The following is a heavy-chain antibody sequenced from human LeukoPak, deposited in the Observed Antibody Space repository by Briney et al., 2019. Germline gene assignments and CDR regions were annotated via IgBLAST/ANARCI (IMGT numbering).Heavy chain of an antibody. CDR1: GFTFSGYS. CDR2: FGTRSTSV. V-gene: IGHV3-21*04. D-gene: IGHD5-18*01. CDR3: ARTPGGYSYGLVGYFDY. J-gene: IGHJ4*02. Sequence: GGSLRLSCTASGFTFSGYSMNWIRQAPGKGLEQVSSFGTRSTSVYHAGSVKGRFAISRDNAKNSLYLQMNSLRAEDTASYYCARTPGGYSYGLVGYFDYWGQGTLVTVSS.